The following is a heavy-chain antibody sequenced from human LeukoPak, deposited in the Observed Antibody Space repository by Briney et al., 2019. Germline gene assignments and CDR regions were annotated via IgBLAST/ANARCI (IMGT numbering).Heavy chain of an antibody. D-gene: IGHD2-2*01. Sequence: SVKVSCKASGGTFSSYAISWVRQAPGQGLEWMGRIIPILGIANYAQKFQGRVTITADKSTSTAYMELSSLRSEDMAVYYCARERGVVPAAQFDPWGQGTLVTVSS. CDR1: GGTFSSYA. J-gene: IGHJ5*02. CDR3: ARERGVVPAAQFDP. V-gene: IGHV1-69*04. CDR2: IIPILGIA.